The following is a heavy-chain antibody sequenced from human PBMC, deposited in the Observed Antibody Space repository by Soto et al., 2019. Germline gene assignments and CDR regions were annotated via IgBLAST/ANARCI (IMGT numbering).Heavy chain of an antibody. CDR1: GFTFDDYA. Sequence: EVQLVESGGGLVQPGRSLRLSCAASGFTFDDYAMHWVRQAPGKGLEWVSGISWNSGSIGYADSVKGRFTISRDNAKNSLYLQMNSLRAEDTAVYYCAKGSDSGMDVWGQGTTVTVSS. CDR2: ISWNSGSI. V-gene: IGHV3-9*01. CDR3: AKGSDSGMDV. J-gene: IGHJ6*02.